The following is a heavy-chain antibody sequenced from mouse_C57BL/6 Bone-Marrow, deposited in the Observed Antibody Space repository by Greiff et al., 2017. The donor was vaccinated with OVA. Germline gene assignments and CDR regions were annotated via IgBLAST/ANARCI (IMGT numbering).Heavy chain of an antibody. CDR3: ARSLYYSTFFDY. CDR2: IRNKANGYTT. Sequence: EVQLVESGGGLVQPGGSLSLSCAASGFTFTDYYMSWVRQPPGKALEWLGFIRNKANGYTTEYSASVKGRFTISRDNSQSILYLQMNALRAEDSATYYCARSLYYSTFFDYWGQGTTLTVSS. D-gene: IGHD2-5*01. CDR1: GFTFTDYY. J-gene: IGHJ2*01. V-gene: IGHV7-3*01.